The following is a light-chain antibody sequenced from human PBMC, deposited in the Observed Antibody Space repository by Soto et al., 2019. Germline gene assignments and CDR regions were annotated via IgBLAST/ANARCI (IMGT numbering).Light chain of an antibody. J-gene: IGKJ2*01. CDR2: GAS. Sequence: EIVLTQSAGTLSLSPGERATLSCRASQSVSNNYLAWYQKKPGQAPRLLIYGASTRASDIPERFSGSGSGTDFTLNIRRLEPEDFAVYYCQQYGSSPPYTFGQGTKLQIK. CDR1: QSVSNNY. CDR3: QQYGSSPPYT. V-gene: IGKV3-20*01.